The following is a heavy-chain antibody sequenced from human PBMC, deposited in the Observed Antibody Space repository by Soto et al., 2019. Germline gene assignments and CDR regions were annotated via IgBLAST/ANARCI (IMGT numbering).Heavy chain of an antibody. D-gene: IGHD2-2*01. J-gene: IGHJ6*02. CDR2: IYYSGST. V-gene: IGHV4-31*03. Sequence: SSETLSLTCTVSGGSISSGGYYWSWIRQHPGKGLEWIGYIYYSGSTYYNPSLKSRVTISVDTSKNQFSLKLSSVTAADTAVYHCARDWSLSSQLLIPLYYYYYGMDVWGQGSTVTVSS. CDR1: GGSISSGGYY. CDR3: ARDWSLSSQLLIPLYYYYYGMDV.